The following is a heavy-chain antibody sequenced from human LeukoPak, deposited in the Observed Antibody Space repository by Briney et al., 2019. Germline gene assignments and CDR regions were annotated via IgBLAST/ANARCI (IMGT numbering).Heavy chain of an antibody. CDR3: ARALSWTTESYYYMDV. D-gene: IGHD3/OR15-3a*01. V-gene: IGHV1-8*02. CDR1: GYTFINYD. Sequence: PVASVKVSCKPSGYTFINYDINWVRQAPGQGLERMGWMSPKSLNTGYGQEFQGRVTMTRNTSISTAYMELSSLRSEDTAVYYCARALSWTTESYYYMDVWGKGTTVTVSS. CDR2: MSPKSLNT. J-gene: IGHJ6*03.